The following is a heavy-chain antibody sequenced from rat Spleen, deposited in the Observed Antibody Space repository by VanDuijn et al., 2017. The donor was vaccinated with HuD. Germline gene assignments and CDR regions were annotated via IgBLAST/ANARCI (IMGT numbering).Heavy chain of an antibody. J-gene: IGHJ2*01. V-gene: IGHV6-6*01. CDR1: GFTFSTAW. CDR2: IKAKSSNYAT. Sequence: EVQVLESGGGLMQPGSSLKLSCATSGFTFSTAWMYWYRQFPEKRLEWVARIKAKSSNYATDYTESVKGRFTISRDDSKSSIFLQMNNLKEEETDIYYCGLFGYWGQGVMVTVSS. CDR3: GLFGY.